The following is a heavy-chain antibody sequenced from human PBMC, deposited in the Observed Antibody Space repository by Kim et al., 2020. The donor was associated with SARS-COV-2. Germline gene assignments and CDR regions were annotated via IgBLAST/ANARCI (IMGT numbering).Heavy chain of an antibody. CDR3: ARALGYYDSSGYPLFDY. V-gene: IGHV4-59*01. Sequence: LKSRVTISVDTSKNQFSLKLSSVTAADTAVYYCARALGYYDSSGYPLFDYWGQGTLVTVSS. D-gene: IGHD3-22*01. J-gene: IGHJ4*02.